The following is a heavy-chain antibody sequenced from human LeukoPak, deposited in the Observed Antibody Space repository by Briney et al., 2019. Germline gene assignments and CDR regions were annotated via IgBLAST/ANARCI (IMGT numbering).Heavy chain of an antibody. V-gene: IGHV3-30*02. J-gene: IGHJ6*03. CDR3: AKGVKVPLLRYFSYYMDV. Sequence: GGSLRLSCAASGFTFSSYSMNWVRQAPGKGLEWVAFMRYDGSNRNYADSVKGRFTISRDNSKNTLYLQMNSLRAEDTAVYYCAKGVKVPLLRYFSYYMDVWGKGTTVTISS. CDR1: GFTFSSYS. D-gene: IGHD3-9*01. CDR2: MRYDGSNR.